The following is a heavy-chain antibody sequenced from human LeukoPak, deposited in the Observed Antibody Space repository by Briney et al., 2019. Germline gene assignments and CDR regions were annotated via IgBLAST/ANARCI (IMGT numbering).Heavy chain of an antibody. D-gene: IGHD3-9*01. V-gene: IGHV3-23*01. CDR3: ANGPHYNILTGFYKVRSHLDY. J-gene: IGHJ4*02. CDR2: ISANGGST. Sequence: GGPLRLSCAASGFPFRTYAMRWVGQAPGKGLEGVSAISANGGSTFYADSVKGRFTISRDNSKNTLYLQMNSLRAEDTAMYYCANGPHYNILTGFYKVRSHLDYWGQGTLSTVSS. CDR1: GFPFRTYA.